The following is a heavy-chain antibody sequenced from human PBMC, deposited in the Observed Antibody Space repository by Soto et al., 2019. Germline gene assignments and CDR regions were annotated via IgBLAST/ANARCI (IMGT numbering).Heavy chain of an antibody. J-gene: IGHJ3*02. D-gene: IGHD1-1*01. CDR3: ARVERGTATTVVDAFDI. CDR1: GGFVSSGNYY. CDR2: MSHSGGT. Sequence: QEQLQQWGAGLLKPSETLSLTCAVYGGFVSSGNYYWSWIRQPPGKGLEWIGEMSHSGGTHFNPSLKIRVIISVDTSKNQFSLKMSSVTAADTALYYCARVERGTATTVVDAFDIWGPGTMVTVSS. V-gene: IGHV4-34*01.